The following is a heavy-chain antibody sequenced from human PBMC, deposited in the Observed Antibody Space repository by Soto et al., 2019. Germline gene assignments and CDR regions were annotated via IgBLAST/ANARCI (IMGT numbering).Heavy chain of an antibody. CDR3: ARDLVRQQLVRGLYYYGMDV. V-gene: IGHV3-33*01. Sequence: PGGSLRLSCAASGFTFSSYGMHWVRQAPGKGLEWMAVIWYDGSNKYYADSVKGRFTISRDNSKNTLYLQMNSLRAEDTAVYYCARDLVRQQLVRGLYYYGMDVWGQGTTVTVSS. CDR1: GFTFSSYG. CDR2: IWYDGSNK. D-gene: IGHD6-6*01. J-gene: IGHJ6*02.